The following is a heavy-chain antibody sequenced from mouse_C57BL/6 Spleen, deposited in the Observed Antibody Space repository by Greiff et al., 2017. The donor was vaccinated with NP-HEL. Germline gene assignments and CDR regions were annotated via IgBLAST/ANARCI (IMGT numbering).Heavy chain of an antibody. CDR2: IYPGSGST. CDR3: ARPRDYYAMDY. CDR1: GYTFTSYW. V-gene: IGHV1-55*01. J-gene: IGHJ4*01. Sequence: QVQLQQSGAELVKPGASVKMSCKASGYTFTSYWITWVKQRPGQGLEWIGDIYPGSGSTNYNEKFKSKATLTVDTSSSTAYMQLSSLTSEDSAVYYYARPRDYYAMDYWGQGTSVTVSS.